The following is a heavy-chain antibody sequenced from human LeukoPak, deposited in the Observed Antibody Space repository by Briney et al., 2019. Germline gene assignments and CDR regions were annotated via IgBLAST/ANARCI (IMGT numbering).Heavy chain of an antibody. V-gene: IGHV5-51*01. J-gene: IGHJ4*02. CDR1: GSSFTSYW. Sequence: GSLKISFKGSGSSFTSYWSGWVRLLPGKGLEWMGIIYPGDSDTTYSPSFQGQVTISADKSISTAYLQWSSLKASDTAMYYCARHGRDGYNYYFDYWGQGTLVTVSS. D-gene: IGHD5-24*01. CDR3: ARHGRDGYNYYFDY. CDR2: IYPGDSDT.